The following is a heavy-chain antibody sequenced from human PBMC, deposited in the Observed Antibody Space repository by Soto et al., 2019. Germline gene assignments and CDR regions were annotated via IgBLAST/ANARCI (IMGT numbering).Heavy chain of an antibody. J-gene: IGHJ4*02. V-gene: IGHV3-66*01. D-gene: IGHD2-2*02. CDR1: GFTVGSNF. Sequence: GGSLRLSCAASGFTVGSNFMNWVRQAPGRGLEWVSVICPGGGTYYADSVKGRFAVSRDTSKNTLYLQMNSLRVEDTAVYYCARESYMDYWGQGTQVTVSS. CDR2: ICPGGGT. CDR3: ARESYMDY.